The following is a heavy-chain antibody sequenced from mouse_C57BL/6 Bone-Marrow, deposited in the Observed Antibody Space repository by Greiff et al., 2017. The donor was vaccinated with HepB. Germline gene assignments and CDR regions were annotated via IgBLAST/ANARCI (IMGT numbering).Heavy chain of an antibody. Sequence: EVQLVESGGDLVKPGGSLKLSCAASGFTFSSYGMSWVRQTPDKRLEWVATISSGGSYTYYPDSVKGRFTISRDNAKNTLYLQMSSLKSEDTAMYYCARHGYYFDYWGQGTTLTVSS. CDR2: ISSGGSYT. J-gene: IGHJ2*01. V-gene: IGHV5-6*01. CDR1: GFTFSSYG. CDR3: ARHGYYFDY.